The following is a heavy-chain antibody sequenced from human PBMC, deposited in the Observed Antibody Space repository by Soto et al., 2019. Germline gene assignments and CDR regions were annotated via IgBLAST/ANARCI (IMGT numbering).Heavy chain of an antibody. J-gene: IGHJ4*02. D-gene: IGHD2-15*01. V-gene: IGHV3-30*18. Sequence: GGSLRLSCAASGFTFSSYGMHWVRQAPGKGLEWVAVISYDGSNKYYADSVKGRFTISRDNSKNTLYLQMNSLRAEDTAVYYCAKGQEVYCSGGSCYNTIDYWGQGTLVTVSS. CDR1: GFTFSSYG. CDR2: ISYDGSNK. CDR3: AKGQEVYCSGGSCYNTIDY.